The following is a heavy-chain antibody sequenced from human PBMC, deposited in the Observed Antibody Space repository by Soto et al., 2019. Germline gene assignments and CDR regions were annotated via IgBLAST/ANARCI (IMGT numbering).Heavy chain of an antibody. CDR1: GFTFSNAW. CDR2: IKRKTDGGTT. D-gene: IGHD3-10*01. J-gene: IGHJ6*02. V-gene: IGHV3-15*01. Sequence: GGSLRLSCAASGFTFSNAWISWVRQAPGKGLEWVGRIKRKTDGGTTDYAAPVKGRFTISRDDSKNTLYLQMNSLKTEDTAVYYCTTDTYYYGSGSYYQKQNYYYYYGMDVWGQGTTVTVSS. CDR3: TTDTYYYGSGSYYQKQNYYYYYGMDV.